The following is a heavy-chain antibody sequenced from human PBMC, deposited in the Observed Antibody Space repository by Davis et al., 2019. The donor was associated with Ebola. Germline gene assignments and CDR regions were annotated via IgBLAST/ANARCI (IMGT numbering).Heavy chain of an antibody. Sequence: PGGSLRLSCAASGFTFSSYGMHWVRQAPGKGLEWVAVIWYDGSNKYYADSVKGRFTISRDNSKNTLYLQMNSLRAEDTAVYYCAKSKYSGRGYYFDYWGQGTLVTVSS. D-gene: IGHD1-26*01. CDR2: IWYDGSNK. V-gene: IGHV3-30*02. CDR3: AKSKYSGRGYYFDY. CDR1: GFTFSSYG. J-gene: IGHJ4*02.